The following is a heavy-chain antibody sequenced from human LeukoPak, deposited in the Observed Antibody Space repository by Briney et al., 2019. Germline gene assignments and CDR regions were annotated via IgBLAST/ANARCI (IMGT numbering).Heavy chain of an antibody. CDR3: ARPSHIGYCSRSTCNREAFDV. CDR1: GGSISTNHYN. CDR2: IFYSGTT. J-gene: IGHJ3*01. Sequence: SETLSLTCTVSGGSISTNHYNWGWIRQPPGKGLEWIGSIFYSGTTYHNPSLKNRVSISVDTSRRQLSLQLTSVTAADTAVYYCARPSHIGYCSRSTCNREAFDVWGQGTVVTVS. V-gene: IGHV4-39*01. D-gene: IGHD2-2*01.